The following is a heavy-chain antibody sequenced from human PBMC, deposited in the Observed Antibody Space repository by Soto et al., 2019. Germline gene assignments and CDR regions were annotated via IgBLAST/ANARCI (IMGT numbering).Heavy chain of an antibody. J-gene: IGHJ4*02. V-gene: IGHV1-18*01. Sequence: ASVKVSCKASGYTFTSYGISWVRQAPGQGLEWMGWISAYNGNTNYAQKFQGRVTMTEDTSTDTAYMELSSLRSEDTAVYYCATQDDSSGYYGNYFDYWGQGTLVTVSS. CDR2: ISAYNGNT. CDR1: GYTFTSYG. CDR3: ATQDDSSGYYGNYFDY. D-gene: IGHD3-22*01.